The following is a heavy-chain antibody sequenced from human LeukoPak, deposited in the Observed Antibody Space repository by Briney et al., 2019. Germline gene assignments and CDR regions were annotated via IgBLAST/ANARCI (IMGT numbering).Heavy chain of an antibody. J-gene: IGHJ4*02. CDR3: ARLQLSGFLDY. D-gene: IGHD3-3*01. CDR2: IYYTGST. Sequence: LETLSLTCTVSGGSISSSSYYRGWIRQPPGKGLEWIGSIYYTGSTYYNPSLKSRVSISVDTSKKRFSLKLSSVTAADTAVYYCARLQLSGFLDYWGQGTLVTVSS. CDR1: GGSISSSSYY. V-gene: IGHV4-39*01.